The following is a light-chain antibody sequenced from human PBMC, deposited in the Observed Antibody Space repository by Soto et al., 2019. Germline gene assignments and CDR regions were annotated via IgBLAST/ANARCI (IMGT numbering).Light chain of an antibody. CDR2: DAS. J-gene: IGKJ1*01. CDR3: QQYNSYSPT. CDR1: QSISSW. V-gene: IGKV1-5*01. Sequence: DIQMTQSPSTLSASVGDRVTITCRASQSISSWLAWYQQKPGKAPKFLIYDASSLESGVPSRFSGSGSGTEFTLTISRLQPDDFATYYCQQYNSYSPTFGQGTKVEIK.